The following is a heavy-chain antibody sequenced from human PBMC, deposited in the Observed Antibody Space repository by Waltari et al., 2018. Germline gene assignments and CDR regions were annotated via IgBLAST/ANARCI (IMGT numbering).Heavy chain of an antibody. Sequence: EVQLVESGGGLIQPGGSLRPSCAVSGFRLTCNFLTWLRQAPGKGLEWVAILYSGGGTNYTESVKGRFTISRDNSNNTLDLQMTGLRADDTAVYFCARLKQLVYYFDSWGQGTQVTVSS. J-gene: IGHJ4*02. CDR3: ARLKQLVYYFDS. V-gene: IGHV3-53*01. CDR1: GFRLTCNF. D-gene: IGHD1-1*01. CDR2: LYSGGGT.